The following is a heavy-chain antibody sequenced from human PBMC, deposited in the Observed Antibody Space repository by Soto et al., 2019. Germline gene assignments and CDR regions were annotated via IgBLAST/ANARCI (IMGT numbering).Heavy chain of an antibody. CDR1: GGTFDNYA. J-gene: IGHJ6*02. CDR2: IIPMLDSA. D-gene: IGHD3-22*01. V-gene: IGHV1-69*05. CDR3: ARTYHYASGGKTYFYYGMDV. Sequence: QVQLVQSGAEVKKPGSSVKVSCKASGGTFDNYAITWVRQAPGQGLEWMAGIIPMLDSANYAEKFQDRVTITPYESTSTAYMEVRSLRTEDKAVYYCARTYHYASGGKTYFYYGMDVWGQGNTVTVYS.